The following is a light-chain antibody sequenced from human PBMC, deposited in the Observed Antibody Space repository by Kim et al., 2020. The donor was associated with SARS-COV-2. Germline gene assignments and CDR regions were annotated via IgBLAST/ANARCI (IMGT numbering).Light chain of an antibody. J-gene: IGLJ3*02. CDR2: EVT. CDR1: SSDVCGYNF. Sequence: QSALTQPASVSGSPGQSITISCTGTSSDVCGYNFVSWYQQHPGKAPKLLIYEVTKRPSGVSNRFSGSKSGNTASLTISGLQAEDEADYYCSSYRNSNTRWVFGGGTQLTVL. CDR3: SSYRNSNTRWV. V-gene: IGLV2-14*01.